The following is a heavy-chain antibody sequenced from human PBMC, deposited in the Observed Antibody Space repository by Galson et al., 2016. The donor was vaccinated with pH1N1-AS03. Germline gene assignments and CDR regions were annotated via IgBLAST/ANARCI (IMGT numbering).Heavy chain of an antibody. D-gene: IGHD3-16*01. Sequence: SLRLSCAASGFTFSNYWMHWVRQAPGKGLVWVSHMNTDGSPTSYADSVKGRFTSSRDNAKNTLYLQMNSLRAEDTAVYYCARGTAVHMFTFGGVMVRGIDYWGQGALVTVSS. CDR1: GFTFSNYW. V-gene: IGHV3-74*01. CDR2: MNTDGSPT. CDR3: ARGTAVHMFTFGGVMVRGIDY. J-gene: IGHJ4*02.